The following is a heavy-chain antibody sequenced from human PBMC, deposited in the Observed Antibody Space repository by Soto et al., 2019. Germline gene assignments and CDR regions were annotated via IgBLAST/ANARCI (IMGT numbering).Heavy chain of an antibody. CDR1: GGTFSSYA. V-gene: IGHV1-69*06. CDR3: ARGYCSSTSCYERRHNYGMDV. D-gene: IGHD2-2*01. J-gene: IGHJ6*02. CDR2: IIPIFGTA. Sequence: SVKVSCKASGGTFSSYAISWVRQAPGQGLEWMGGIIPIFGTANYAQKFQGRVTITADKSTSTAYMELSSLRSEDTAVYYCARGYCSSTSCYERRHNYGMDVWGQGTMGTVSS.